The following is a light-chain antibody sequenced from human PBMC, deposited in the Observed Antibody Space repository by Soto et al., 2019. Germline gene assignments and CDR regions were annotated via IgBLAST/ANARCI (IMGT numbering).Light chain of an antibody. Sequence: DIVMTQSPLSLPVTPGEAASISCRSSQSLLHNNGNNYLDWYLQKPGQSPQLLIYLGFHRASGVPDRFSGSGSGTDFTLKISRVEAEDVGVYYCMQTLRTWTFGQGTKVEIK. CDR1: QSLLHNNGNNY. V-gene: IGKV2-28*01. CDR2: LGF. J-gene: IGKJ1*01. CDR3: MQTLRTWT.